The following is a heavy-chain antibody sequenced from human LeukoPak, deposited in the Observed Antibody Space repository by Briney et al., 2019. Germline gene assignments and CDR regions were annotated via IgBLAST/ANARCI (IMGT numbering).Heavy chain of an antibody. J-gene: IGHJ4*02. V-gene: IGHV1-69*04. CDR2: IIPILGIA. D-gene: IGHD1-26*01. Sequence: GSSVKVSCKASGGTFSSYAISGVRPAPGQGLEWMGRIIPILGIANYAQKFQGRVTITADKSTGKAYMELSSLRSEDTAVYYCARSVEATQRPIDYWGQGTLVTVSS. CDR1: GGTFSSYA. CDR3: ARSVEATQRPIDY.